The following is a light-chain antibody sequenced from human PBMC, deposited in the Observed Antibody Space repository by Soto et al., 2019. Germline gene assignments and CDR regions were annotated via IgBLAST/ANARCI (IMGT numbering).Light chain of an antibody. CDR2: GAS. CDR3: QQYGSSPNT. Sequence: EIVMTQSPATLSVSPGERATLSCMASQSVSNNYLAWYQQKPGQAPRLLIYGASNRATGIPDRFSGSGSGTEFTLTISNLEPEDFAVYYCQQYGSSPNTFGQGTRLDIK. J-gene: IGKJ5*01. CDR1: QSVSNNY. V-gene: IGKV3-20*01.